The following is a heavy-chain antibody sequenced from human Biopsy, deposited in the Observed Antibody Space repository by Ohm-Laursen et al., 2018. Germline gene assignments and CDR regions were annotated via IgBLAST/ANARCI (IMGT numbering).Heavy chain of an antibody. CDR2: INPHGGRT. D-gene: IGHD1-26*01. Sequence: ASVKVSCKASGYTFTSFYMHWVRQAPGQGLEWVGIINPHGGRTRYAQKFQGRVRMTTDTSTTTVYMDLSSLTSDDTAVYFCARGEGSSWFDSWGHGTLVTVSS. J-gene: IGHJ5*01. CDR3: ARGEGSSWFDS. V-gene: IGHV1-46*01. CDR1: GYTFTSFY.